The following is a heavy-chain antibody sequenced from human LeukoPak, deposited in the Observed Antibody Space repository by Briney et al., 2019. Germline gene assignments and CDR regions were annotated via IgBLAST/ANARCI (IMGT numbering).Heavy chain of an antibody. J-gene: IGHJ3*01. CDR3: ARDPANRGAFDL. CDR2: IYSGGST. CDR1: GFTVSSNY. Sequence: GGSLRLSCAASGFTVSSNYMSWVRQAPGKGLEWVSVIYSGGSTYFADSVKGRFTISRDNSKNTLYLQMNSLRAEDTAVYYCARDPANRGAFDLWGQGTMVTVSA. V-gene: IGHV3-53*01. D-gene: IGHD3-16*02.